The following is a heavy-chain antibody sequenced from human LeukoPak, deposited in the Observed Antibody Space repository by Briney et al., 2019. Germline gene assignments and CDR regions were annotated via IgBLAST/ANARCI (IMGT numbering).Heavy chain of an antibody. CDR3: APRPSSGYPDY. CDR1: GFTFSSYG. J-gene: IGHJ4*02. Sequence: GGSLRPSCVTSGFTFSSYGMHWVRQVPGKGLEWVAVISYDARSNYHVDSVKGRFTISRDNSKNTLYLQMNSLRVEDTAVYYCAPRPSSGYPDYWGQGTLVTVSS. CDR2: ISYDARSN. V-gene: IGHV3-30*03. D-gene: IGHD3-22*01.